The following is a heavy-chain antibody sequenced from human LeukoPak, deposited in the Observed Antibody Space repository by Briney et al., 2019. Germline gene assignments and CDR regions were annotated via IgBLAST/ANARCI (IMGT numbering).Heavy chain of an antibody. V-gene: IGHV3-21*01. CDR3: AKDRSSSWSFDY. CDR1: GFTFSSYS. D-gene: IGHD6-13*01. Sequence: GGSLRLSCAASGFTFSSYSMNWVRQAPGKGLEWVSSISSSSSYIYCADSVKGRFTISRDNAKNSLYLQMNSLRAEDTAVYYCAKDRSSSWSFDYWGQGTLVTVSS. CDR2: ISSSSSYI. J-gene: IGHJ4*02.